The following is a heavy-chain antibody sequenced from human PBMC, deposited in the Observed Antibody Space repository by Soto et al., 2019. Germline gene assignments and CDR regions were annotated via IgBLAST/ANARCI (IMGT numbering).Heavy chain of an antibody. Sequence: PGRCRRLSCASCGFTFNTYAMTWVRQAPGKGLECVSTVSAGGGLTYTADSVRGRFTISRDKSKNAMFLQMETLRAEDTAVYYCAKERSGGGYTRRRIFPMDVWGQGTTVTVSS. D-gene: IGHD6-19*01. CDR3: AKERSGGGYTRRRIFPMDV. J-gene: IGHJ6*02. V-gene: IGHV3-23*01. CDR1: GFTFNTYA. CDR2: VSAGGGLT.